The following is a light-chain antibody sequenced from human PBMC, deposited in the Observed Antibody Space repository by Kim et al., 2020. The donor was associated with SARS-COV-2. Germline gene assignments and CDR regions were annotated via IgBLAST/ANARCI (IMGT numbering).Light chain of an antibody. CDR2: SNN. CDR3: AAWDVSLKANV. V-gene: IGLV1-44*01. Sequence: GQRVTIASSGSSSNIGSHTVNWYQQLPGTAPRLLIYSNNQRPSGVPDRFSGSKSGTSASLAISGLQSEDEADYYCAAWDVSLKANVFGTGTKVTVL. J-gene: IGLJ1*01. CDR1: SSNIGSHT.